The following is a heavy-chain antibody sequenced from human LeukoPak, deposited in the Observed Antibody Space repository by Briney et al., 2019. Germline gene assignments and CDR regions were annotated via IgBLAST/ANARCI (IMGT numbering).Heavy chain of an antibody. CDR3: AKDEDFWSGCFDY. J-gene: IGHJ4*02. CDR2: IFPSGGEI. CDR1: GFTFSTFA. V-gene: IGHV3-23*01. D-gene: IGHD3-3*01. Sequence: GGSLRLSCAASGFTFSTFAMIWVRQPPGKGLEWVSSIFPSGGEIHYADSVRGRFTISRDNSKNTLYLQMNSLRAEDTAVYYCAKDEDFWSGCFDYWGQGTLVTVSS.